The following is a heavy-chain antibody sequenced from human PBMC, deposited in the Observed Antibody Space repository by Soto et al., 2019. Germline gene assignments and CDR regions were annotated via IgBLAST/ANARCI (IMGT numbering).Heavy chain of an antibody. Sequence: GGSLRLSCAASGFTFSNAWMNWVRQATGKGLEWVSAIGTAGDTYYPGSVKGRFTISRENAKNSLYLQMNSLRAEDTAVYYCARERIAAAGSPYYYYGMDVWGQGTTVTVSS. J-gene: IGHJ6*02. CDR3: ARERIAAAGSPYYYYGMDV. V-gene: IGHV3-13*01. CDR2: IGTAGDT. D-gene: IGHD6-13*01. CDR1: GFTFSNAW.